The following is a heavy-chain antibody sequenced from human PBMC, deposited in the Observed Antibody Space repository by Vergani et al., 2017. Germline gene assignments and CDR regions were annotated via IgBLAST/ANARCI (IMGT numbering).Heavy chain of an antibody. CDR2: IYSRGT. V-gene: IGHV4-61*02. CDR3: VRELGASLGAYFDY. CDR1: GASISGGGYY. J-gene: IGHJ4*02. D-gene: IGHD1-26*01. Sequence: QVHLQESGPGLGKPSQTLSLTCTVSGASISGGGYYWSWIRQPAGKGLEWIGRIYSRGTEYNPSLKSRVAVSINTSKSQFSLKLTSVTAADAAMYYCVRELGASLGAYFDYWGQGALVSVSS.